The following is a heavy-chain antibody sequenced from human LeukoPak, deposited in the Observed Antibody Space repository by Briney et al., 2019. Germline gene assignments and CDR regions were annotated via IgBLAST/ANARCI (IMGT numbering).Heavy chain of an antibody. D-gene: IGHD5-18*01. CDR1: GGSISSYY. V-gene: IGHV4-59*01. J-gene: IGHJ6*03. CDR2: IYYSGST. CDR3: AGGYSYGSTYYYMDV. Sequence: SETLSLTCTVSGGSISSYYWSWIRQPPGKGLEWIGYIYYSGSTNYNPSLKSRVTISVDTSKNQFSLKLSSVTAADTAVYYCAGGYSYGSTYYYMDVWGKGTTVTVSS.